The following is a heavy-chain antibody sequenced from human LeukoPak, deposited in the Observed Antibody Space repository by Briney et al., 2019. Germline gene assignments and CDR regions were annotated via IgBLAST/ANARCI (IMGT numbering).Heavy chain of an antibody. CDR1: GGSISSYH. CDR3: ARRISGGSSDY. V-gene: IGHV4-59*08. D-gene: IGHD2-15*01. J-gene: IGHJ4*02. CDR2: IYSSGST. Sequence: SETLSLTCTVSGGSISSYHWSWIRQPPGKGREWIGYIYSSGSTSYNPSLKSRVAISVHTSKNQFSLKLSCVTAADTAVYYCARRISGGSSDYWGQGTLVTVSS.